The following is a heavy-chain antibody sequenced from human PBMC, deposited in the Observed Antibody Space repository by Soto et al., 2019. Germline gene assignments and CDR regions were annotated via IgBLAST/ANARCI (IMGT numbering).Heavy chain of an antibody. V-gene: IGHV3-23*01. Sequence: GGSLRLSCAASGFTISSYAMNWVRQAPGKGLEWVSAVSISGSTYFVDSVEGRFTISRDSSKNTVYLQMHSLRAEDTAVYYCANGKDTYMGYWYFDLWGRGTLVTVSS. D-gene: IGHD5-18*01. CDR2: VSISGST. J-gene: IGHJ2*01. CDR1: GFTISSYA. CDR3: ANGKDTYMGYWYFDL.